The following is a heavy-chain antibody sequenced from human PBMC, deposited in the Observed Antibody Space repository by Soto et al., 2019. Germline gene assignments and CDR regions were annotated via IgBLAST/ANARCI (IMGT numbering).Heavy chain of an antibody. CDR1: GGSFSGYY. CDR3: ARGGRSIAAAGYYYYYGMDV. CDR2: INHSGST. J-gene: IGHJ6*02. V-gene: IGHV4-34*01. Sequence: SSETLSLTCAVYGGSFSGYYWSWIRQPPGKGLEWIGEINHSGSTNYNPSLKSRVTISVDTSKNQFSLKLSSVTAADTAVYYCARGGRSIAAAGYYYYYGMDVWGQGTTVTVSS. D-gene: IGHD6-13*01.